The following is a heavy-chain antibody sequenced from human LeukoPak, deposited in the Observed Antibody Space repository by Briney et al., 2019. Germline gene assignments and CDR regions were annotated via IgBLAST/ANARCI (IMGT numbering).Heavy chain of an antibody. D-gene: IGHD2-2*01. Sequence: PGGSLRLSCAASGFTFSNYWMHWVRQAPGKGLVWVSRIDPDGSNTTYADSVKGRFTISRDNAKNTLYLQVNSLRAEDTAVYYCASILYCTSISCYSSWGQGTLVTVSS. CDR3: ASILYCTSISCYSS. CDR2: IDPDGSNT. CDR1: GFTFSNYW. J-gene: IGHJ1*01. V-gene: IGHV3-74*01.